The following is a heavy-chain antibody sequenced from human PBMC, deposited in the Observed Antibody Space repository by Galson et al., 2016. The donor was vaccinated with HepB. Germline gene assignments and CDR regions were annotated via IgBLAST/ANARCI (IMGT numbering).Heavy chain of an antibody. CDR1: GDSISSHY. CDR3: ARVPVTGTYYTAASDV. Sequence: LSLTCTVSGDSISSHYWGWIRQPPGKGLEWIGYMHSSGGSNYNPSLNSRLTISLDTSKNQFSLKLTSVIAADTAVYYCARVPVTGTYYTAASDVWGLVTVVTVSS. D-gene: IGHD1-26*01. V-gene: IGHV4-59*11. J-gene: IGHJ3*01. CDR2: MHSSGGS.